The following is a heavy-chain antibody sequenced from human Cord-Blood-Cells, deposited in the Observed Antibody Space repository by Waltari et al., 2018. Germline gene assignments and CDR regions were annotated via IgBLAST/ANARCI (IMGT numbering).Heavy chain of an antibody. CDR3: ARDIRPYLSSSSFDY. V-gene: IGHV1-46*01. Sequence: QVQLVQSGAEVKKPGASVKVSCKASGYTFTSYYMHWVRQAPGKWLEWMGIINPGGGRTSYAQKFQGRVTMTRDTATSTVYMELSSLRSEDRAVYYCARDIRPYLSSSSFDYWGQGTLVTVSS. J-gene: IGHJ4*02. CDR2: INPGGGRT. D-gene: IGHD6-6*01. CDR1: GYTFTSYY.